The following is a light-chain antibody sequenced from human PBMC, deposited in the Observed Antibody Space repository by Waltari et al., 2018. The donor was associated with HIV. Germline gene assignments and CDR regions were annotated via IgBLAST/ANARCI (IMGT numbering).Light chain of an antibody. CDR1: QGVGTNY. CDR2: VAS. J-gene: IGKJ4*01. CDR3: QQYATSPLT. V-gene: IGKV3-20*01. Sequence: EIVLTQSPGTLSLSPGARATLSCRAGQGVGTNYLAWYQQKPGQAPRLRIYVASTRATGIPDRCSGSGSVTDFTLTISRLEPEDFAVYYCQQYATSPLTFGGGTKVEIK.